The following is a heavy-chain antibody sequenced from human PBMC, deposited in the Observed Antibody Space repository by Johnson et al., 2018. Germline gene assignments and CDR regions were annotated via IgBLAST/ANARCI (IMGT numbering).Heavy chain of an antibody. CDR1: GFTFSSSG. D-gene: IGHD3-10*01. J-gene: IGHJ3*02. Sequence: QVQLVESGGGVVQPGRSLRLSCAASGFTFSSSGMHWVRQAPGKGLEWVAVISYDGSNKYYADSVKGRFTISRDNSTNTLYLQINRLRAEDTAVYYCARGGLLWFGELLFGAFDIWGQGTMVTVSA. CDR3: ARGGLLWFGELLFGAFDI. V-gene: IGHV3-30*03. CDR2: ISYDGSNK.